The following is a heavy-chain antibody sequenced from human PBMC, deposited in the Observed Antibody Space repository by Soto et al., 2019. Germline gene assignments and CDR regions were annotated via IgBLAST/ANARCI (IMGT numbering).Heavy chain of an antibody. J-gene: IGHJ6*01. CDR2: ISRSGSTI. V-gene: IGHV3-11*01. CDR1: GFTFSNHY. D-gene: IGHD2-2*01. Sequence: QMQLVESGGGLVEPGGSLRLSCEASGFTFSNHYMSWVRQAPGKGLEWISYISRSGSTIYYADSIRGRFTISRDNSKNSLCLQMDSLRAEDTAMYSCGRDPVLWDENVATRPSTYYSGMDVWGQWTAVTVSS. CDR3: GRDPVLWDENVATRPSTYYSGMDV.